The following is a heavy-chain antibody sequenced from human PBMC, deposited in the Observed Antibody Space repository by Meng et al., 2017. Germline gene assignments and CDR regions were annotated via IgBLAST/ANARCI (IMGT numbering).Heavy chain of an antibody. CDR1: GASVSMNSAA. V-gene: IGHV6-1*01. D-gene: IGHD1-26*01. J-gene: IGHJ4*02. CDR2: AYYRSKWYH. CDR3: ARGSYSFDS. Sequence: QIKLQQAGPGLVKPSPTLSPICAISGASVSMNSAAWNCIRQSPSRGLEWMGRAYYRSKWYHDYAECVKSRISIDPDTSKNQFSLQLRSVTPEDSAVYYCARGSYSFDSWGQRTLVTASS.